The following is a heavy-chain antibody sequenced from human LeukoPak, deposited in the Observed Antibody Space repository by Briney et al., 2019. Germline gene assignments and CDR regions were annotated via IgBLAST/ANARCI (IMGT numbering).Heavy chain of an antibody. J-gene: IGHJ4*02. CDR1: GGSISSSSYY. Sequence: SETLSLTCAVSGGSISSSSYYWGWIRQPPGKGLEWIGSIYYSGSTYYNPSLKSRVTISVDTSKNQFSLKLSSVTAADTAVYYCARHEWQQLVDYWGQGTLVTVSS. CDR2: IYYSGST. V-gene: IGHV4-39*01. CDR3: ARHEWQQLVDY. D-gene: IGHD6-13*01.